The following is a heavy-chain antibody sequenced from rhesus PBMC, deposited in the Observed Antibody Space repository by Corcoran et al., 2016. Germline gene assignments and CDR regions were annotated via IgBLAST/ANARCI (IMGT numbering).Heavy chain of an antibody. Sequence: EVQLVQSGAEVKRPGESLKISCKTSGYSFTNYWISWVRQMPGKGLEWMGAIDPSDSDTRYTPSFQGQVTISADNSISTAYLQWGSLKASDTATYYCARGWGTVTVFDFWGQGLRVTVSS. CDR3: ARGWGTVTVFDF. J-gene: IGHJ3*01. D-gene: IGHD4-23*01. V-gene: IGHV5-2*01. CDR2: IDPSDSDT. CDR1: GYSFTNYW.